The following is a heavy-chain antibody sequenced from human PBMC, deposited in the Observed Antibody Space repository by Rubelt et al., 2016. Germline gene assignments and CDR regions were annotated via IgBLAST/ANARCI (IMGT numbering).Heavy chain of an antibody. J-gene: IGHJ6*02. CDR1: GYTFTSYY. Sequence: QVQLVQSGAEVKKPGASVKVSCKASGYTFTSYYMHWVRQAPGQGLEWMGTINPSGGSTSYEQKFQGRVTITADKSTSTAYMGLSSLRAEDTAVYYCARDIIHDRITHNDVWGQGTTVTVSS. V-gene: IGHV1-46*01. CDR2: INPSGGST. CDR3: ARDIIHDRITHNDV. D-gene: IGHD3-3*01.